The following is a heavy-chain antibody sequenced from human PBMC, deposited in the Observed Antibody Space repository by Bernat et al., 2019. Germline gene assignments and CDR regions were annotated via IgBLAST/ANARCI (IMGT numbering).Heavy chain of an antibody. CDR1: GGSISSSSYY. CDR2: IYYSGST. J-gene: IGHJ4*02. D-gene: IGHD3-22*01. CDR3: ARGDDSSGYYAAIDY. V-gene: IGHV4-39*01. Sequence: QLQLQESGPGLVKPSETLSLTCTVSGGSISSSSYYWGWMRQPPGKGLEWIGSIYYSGSTYYNPSLKSRVTISVDTSKNQFSLTLSSVTAADTAVYYCARGDDSSGYYAAIDYWGQGTLVTVSS.